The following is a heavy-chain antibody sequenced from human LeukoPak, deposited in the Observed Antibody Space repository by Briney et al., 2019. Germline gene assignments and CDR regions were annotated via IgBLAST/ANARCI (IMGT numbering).Heavy chain of an antibody. J-gene: IGHJ4*02. CDR2: IYYSGST. D-gene: IGHD2-15*01. CDR1: GGSISGYY. V-gene: IGHV4-59*01. Sequence: PSETLSLTCTVSGGSISGYYWSWIRQPPGKGLEWIAYIYYSGSTNYNPSLKSQVTISVDTSKNQCSLKLSSVTAADTAVYYCAGRPPEGYCSGGSCYDYWGQGTLVTVSS. CDR3: AGRPPEGYCSGGSCYDY.